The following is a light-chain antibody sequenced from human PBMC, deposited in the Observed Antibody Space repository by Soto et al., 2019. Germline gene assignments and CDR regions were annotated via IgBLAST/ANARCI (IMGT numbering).Light chain of an antibody. V-gene: IGLV2-8*01. J-gene: IGLJ1*01. CDR1: SSDVGGYNY. CDR3: SSYVGTNSYV. Sequence: QSALTQPPSASGSPGQSVTISCTGTSSDVGGYNYVSWYQHHPGKVPKLIIYEVYKRPSGVPDRFSGSKSGNMAALTVSGLQAEDEADYYCSSYVGTNSYVFGTGTKVTVL. CDR2: EVY.